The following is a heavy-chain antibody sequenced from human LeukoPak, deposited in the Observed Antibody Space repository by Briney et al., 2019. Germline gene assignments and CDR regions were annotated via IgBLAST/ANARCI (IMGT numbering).Heavy chain of an antibody. CDR2: IRYDGSNK. CDR1: GFTFSSYG. Sequence: GGSLRLSCAASGFTFSSYGMHWVRQAPGKGLEWVAFIRYDGSNKYYADSVKGRFTISRDNSKNTLYLQMNSLRAEDTAVYYCAKGYSGSYYEYYYYYMDVWGKGTTVTVSS. V-gene: IGHV3-30*02. J-gene: IGHJ6*03. D-gene: IGHD1-26*01. CDR3: AKGYSGSYYEYYYYYMDV.